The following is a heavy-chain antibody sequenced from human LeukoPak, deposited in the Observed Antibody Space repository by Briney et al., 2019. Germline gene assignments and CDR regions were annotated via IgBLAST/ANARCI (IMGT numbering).Heavy chain of an antibody. CDR2: IYYSGST. J-gene: IGHJ5*02. CDR3: ARGVPTATARWFDP. V-gene: IGHV4-61*01. CDR1: GGSVSSGNYY. D-gene: IGHD2-21*02. Sequence: SETLSLTCTVSGGSVSSGNYYWSWIRQPPGKGLEWIGYIYYSGSTNYIPSLKSRVTISVDTSKNQFSLKLSSVTAADTAVYYCARGVPTATARWFDPWGQGTLVTVSS.